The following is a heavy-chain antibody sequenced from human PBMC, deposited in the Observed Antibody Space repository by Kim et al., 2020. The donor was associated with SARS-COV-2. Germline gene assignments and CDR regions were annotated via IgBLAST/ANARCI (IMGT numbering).Heavy chain of an antibody. CDR3: ARADGYGAY. V-gene: IGHV5-51*01. D-gene: IGHD5-12*01. CDR2: SET. J-gene: IGHJ4*02. Sequence: SETRYGPAFQGQVTISADKSISTAYLQWSSLKASDTAMYYCARADGYGAYWGQGTLVTVSS.